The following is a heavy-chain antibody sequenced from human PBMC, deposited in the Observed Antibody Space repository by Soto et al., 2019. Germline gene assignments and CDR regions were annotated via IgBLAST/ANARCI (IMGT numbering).Heavy chain of an antibody. CDR3: AKDPAATLDYYYGMDV. J-gene: IGHJ6*02. V-gene: IGHV3-23*01. Sequence: PGGSLRLSCAASGFTFSSYAMSWVRQAPGKGLEWVSSISGSGGSTYYADSVKGRFTISRDNSKNTLYLQMNSRRAEDTAVYYCAKDPAATLDYYYGMDVWGQGTTVTVSS. CDR2: ISGSGGST. D-gene: IGHD2-2*01. CDR1: GFTFSSYA.